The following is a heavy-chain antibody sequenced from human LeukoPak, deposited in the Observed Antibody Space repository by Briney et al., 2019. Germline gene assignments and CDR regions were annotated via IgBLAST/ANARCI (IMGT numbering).Heavy chain of an antibody. CDR2: IYYSGST. CDR3: ARVYYSSSYDYWYFDL. J-gene: IGHJ2*01. V-gene: IGHV4-59*01. CDR1: GGYIRSYY. Sequence: PSETLSLTCTVSGGYIRSYYWSWIRQPPGKGLEWIGYIYYSGSTNYNPSLKSRVTISVDTSKKQLSLKLSSVTAADTAVYYCARVYYSSSYDYWYFDLWGRGTLVTVSS. D-gene: IGHD6-13*01.